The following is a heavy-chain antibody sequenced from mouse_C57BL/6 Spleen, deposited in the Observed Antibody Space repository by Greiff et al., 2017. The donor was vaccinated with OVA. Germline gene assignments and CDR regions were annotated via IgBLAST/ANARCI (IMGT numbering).Heavy chain of an antibody. V-gene: IGHV1-7*01. J-gene: IGHJ2*01. Sequence: VHLVESGAELAKPGASVKLSCKASGYTFTSYWMHWVKQRPGQGLEWIGYINPSSGYTKYNQKFKDKATLTADKSSSTAYMQLSSLTYEDSAVYYCARATTVVTNYFDYWGQGTTLTVSS. CDR3: ARATTVVTNYFDY. D-gene: IGHD1-1*01. CDR2: INPSSGYT. CDR1: GYTFTSYW.